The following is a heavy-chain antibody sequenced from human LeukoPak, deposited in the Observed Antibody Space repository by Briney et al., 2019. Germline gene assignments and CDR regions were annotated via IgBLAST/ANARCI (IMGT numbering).Heavy chain of an antibody. CDR1: GLTFSNFA. V-gene: IGHV3-23*01. Sequence: PGGSLRLSCAASGLTFSNFAMSWVRQAPGKGLEWVSMITGSGGRTFYADSVKGRFTISRDNSRDTLYLQMGSLRADDAAVYYCAKMKGPGLYLHYSMDVWGKGTTVTVSS. CDR2: ITGSGGRT. D-gene: IGHD2-2*02. J-gene: IGHJ6*03. CDR3: AKMKGPGLYLHYSMDV.